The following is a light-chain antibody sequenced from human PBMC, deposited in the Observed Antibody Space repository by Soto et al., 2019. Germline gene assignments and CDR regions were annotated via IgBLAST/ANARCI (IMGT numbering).Light chain of an antibody. Sequence: DIQMTQSPSTLSASVGDRFTITCRASQSISSWLAWYQQKPGKAPNLLIYDASSLESGVPSRFSGSGSGTEFTLTISSLQPDDFATYCCQQYNSYPWTFGQGTKVEIK. CDR3: QQYNSYPWT. V-gene: IGKV1-5*01. J-gene: IGKJ1*01. CDR2: DAS. CDR1: QSISSW.